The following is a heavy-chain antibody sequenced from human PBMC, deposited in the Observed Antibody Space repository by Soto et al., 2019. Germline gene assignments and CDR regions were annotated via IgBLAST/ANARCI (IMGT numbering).Heavy chain of an antibody. CDR2: IWYDGSNK. CDR1: GFTFSSYG. D-gene: IGHD6-13*01. V-gene: IGHV3-33*01. Sequence: QVQLVESGGGVVQPGRSLRLSCAASGFTFSSYGMHWVRQAPGKGLEWVAVIWYDGSNKYYADSVKGRFTISRDNSKNTLYLQINSLRAEDTAVYYCASQTGDIAAAGTGVFDYWVQGTLVNVSS. CDR3: ASQTGDIAAAGTGVFDY. J-gene: IGHJ4*02.